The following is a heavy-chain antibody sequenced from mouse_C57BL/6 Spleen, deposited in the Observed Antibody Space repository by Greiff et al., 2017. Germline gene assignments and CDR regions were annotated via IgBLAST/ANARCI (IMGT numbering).Heavy chain of an antibody. CDR2: ISLKSDNYAT. V-gene: IGHV6-3*01. CDR3: TSYYDYDGPGFAY. CDR1: GFTFSNYW. D-gene: IGHD2-4*01. Sequence: EVMLVESGGGLVQPGGSMKLSCVASGFTFSNYWMNWVRQSPEQGLEWVAQISLKSDNYATHYAESVKGRFTISRDDSKSSVYLQMNNLRAEDTGIYYCTSYYDYDGPGFAYWGQGTLVTVSA. J-gene: IGHJ3*01.